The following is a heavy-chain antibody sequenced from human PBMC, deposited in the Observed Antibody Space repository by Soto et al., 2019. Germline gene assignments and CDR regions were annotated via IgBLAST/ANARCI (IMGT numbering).Heavy chain of an antibody. Sequence: GGSVKVSFKAAGYTFTSYAMHWVRQAPGQRLEWMGWINAGNGNTKYSQKFQGRVTITRDTSASTAYMELSSLRSEDTAVYYCARDLYSSGWTDDYWGQGTLVTVSS. CDR1: GYTFTSYA. CDR2: INAGNGNT. J-gene: IGHJ4*02. V-gene: IGHV1-3*01. CDR3: ARDLYSSGWTDDY. D-gene: IGHD6-19*01.